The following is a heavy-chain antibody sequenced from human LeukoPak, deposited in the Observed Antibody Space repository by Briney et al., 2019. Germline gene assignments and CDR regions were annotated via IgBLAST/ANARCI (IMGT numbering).Heavy chain of an antibody. CDR2: IKQDGSEK. D-gene: IGHD5-18*01. V-gene: IGHV3-7*01. J-gene: IGHJ4*02. Sequence: GGSLRLSCAASGFTFSSYWMSWVRQAPGKGLEWVANIKQDGSEKYYVDSVKGRFTISRDNAKNSLYLQMNSLRAEDTAVYYCTRLNSYGYVDPFGYWGQGTLVTVSS. CDR3: TRLNSYGYVDPFGY. CDR1: GFTFSSYW.